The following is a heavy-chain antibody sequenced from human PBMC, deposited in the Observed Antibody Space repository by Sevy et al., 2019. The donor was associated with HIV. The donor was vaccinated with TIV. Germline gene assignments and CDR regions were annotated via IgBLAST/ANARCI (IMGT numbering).Heavy chain of an antibody. J-gene: IGHJ3*02. Sequence: ASVKVSCKASGDTFSTYGLSWVRQAPGQGLEWMGGIIPIFGTPNYAQKFQGRATITADESASTAYMELNSLRSEDTALYYCAREGGVATTGDHDAFDIWGHGTLVTVSS. V-gene: IGHV1-69*13. D-gene: IGHD7-27*01. CDR2: IIPIFGTP. CDR3: AREGGVATTGDHDAFDI. CDR1: GDTFSTYG.